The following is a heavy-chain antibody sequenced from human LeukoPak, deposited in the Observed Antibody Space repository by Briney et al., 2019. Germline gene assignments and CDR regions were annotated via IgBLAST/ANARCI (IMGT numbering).Heavy chain of an antibody. Sequence: GGSLRLSCAASGFTFSSYAMSWVRQAPGKGLEWVSSISGSNDNTYYADSVKDRFTISRDNSKNTLSLQMNSLRAEDTAVYYCAKGRGTTVTSAANYWGQGTLVTVSS. CDR1: GFTFSSYA. D-gene: IGHD4-17*01. CDR3: AKGRGTTVTSAANY. J-gene: IGHJ4*02. V-gene: IGHV3-23*01. CDR2: ISGSNDNT.